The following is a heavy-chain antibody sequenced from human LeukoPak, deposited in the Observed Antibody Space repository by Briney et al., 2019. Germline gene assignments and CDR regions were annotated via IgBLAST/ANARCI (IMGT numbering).Heavy chain of an antibody. Sequence: GGSLRLSCAASGFTFSSYAMSWVRQAPGKGLEWVSSISGSNDNTYYADSVKDRFTISRDNSKNTLSLQMNSLRAEDTAVYYCAKGRGTTVTSAANYWGQGTLVTVSS. CDR1: GFTFSSYA. D-gene: IGHD4-17*01. CDR3: AKGRGTTVTSAANY. J-gene: IGHJ4*02. V-gene: IGHV3-23*01. CDR2: ISGSNDNT.